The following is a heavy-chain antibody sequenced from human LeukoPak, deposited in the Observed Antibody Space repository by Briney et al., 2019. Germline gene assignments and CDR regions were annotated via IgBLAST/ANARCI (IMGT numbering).Heavy chain of an antibody. CDR2: ISGSDGST. CDR1: GFTFRTYA. Sequence: PGRSLRLSCAASGFTFRTYAMSWVRQAPGKGLEWVSGISGSDGSTYYADSVKGRFTISRDNSKNTVYLQMNSLRAEDTAVYYCAKARRSACSSTSCYPFDYWGQGTLVTVSS. J-gene: IGHJ4*02. CDR3: AKARRSACSSTSCYPFDY. D-gene: IGHD2-2*01. V-gene: IGHV3-23*01.